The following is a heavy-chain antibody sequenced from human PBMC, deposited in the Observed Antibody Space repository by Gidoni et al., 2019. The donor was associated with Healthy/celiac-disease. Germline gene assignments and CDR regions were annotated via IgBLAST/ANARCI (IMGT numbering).Heavy chain of an antibody. CDR3: AKDIAAAGTFDY. J-gene: IGHJ4*02. CDR2: ISWNSGSI. V-gene: IGHV3-9*01. Sequence: EVQLVESGGGLVQPGRSLRLSCAASGFTFDDYAMHWVRQGPGKGRGWVSGISWNSGSIGYADSVKGRFTISRDNAKNSLYLQMNSLRAEDTALYYCAKDIAAAGTFDYWGQGTLVTVSS. CDR1: GFTFDDYA. D-gene: IGHD6-13*01.